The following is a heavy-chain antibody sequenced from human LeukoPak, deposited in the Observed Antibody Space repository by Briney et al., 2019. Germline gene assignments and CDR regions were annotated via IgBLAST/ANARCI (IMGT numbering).Heavy chain of an antibody. CDR2: ISGGGSST. Sequence: GGSLRLSCAASEFTFSNYAMSWVRQAPGKGLEWVSVISGGGSSTYYADSVKGRFAISRDNTKNMLYVQMNSLRAEDSAVYYCAKGAEDYVWGSIGFWGQGILVTVSS. CDR3: AKGAEDYVWGSIGF. CDR1: EFTFSNYA. V-gene: IGHV3-23*01. D-gene: IGHD3-16*01. J-gene: IGHJ4*02.